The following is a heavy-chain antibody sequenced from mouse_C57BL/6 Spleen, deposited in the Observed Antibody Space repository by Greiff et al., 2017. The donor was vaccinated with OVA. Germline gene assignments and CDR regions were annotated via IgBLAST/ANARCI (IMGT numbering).Heavy chain of an antibody. J-gene: IGHJ3*01. CDR3: ARRGETAQATGFAC. V-gene: IGHV1-59*01. D-gene: IGHD3-2*02. CDR1: GYTFTSYW. CDR2: IDPSDSYT. Sequence: VQLQQPGAELVRPGTSVKLSCKASGYTFTSYWMHWVKQRPGQGLEWIGVIDPSDSYTNYTQKFKGKATLTVDTSSSTAYMQLSSLTSEDSAVDYCARRGETAQATGFACWGQGALVTVSA.